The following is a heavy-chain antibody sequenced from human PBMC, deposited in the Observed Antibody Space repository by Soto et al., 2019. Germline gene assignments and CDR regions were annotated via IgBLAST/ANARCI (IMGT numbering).Heavy chain of an antibody. V-gene: IGHV5-10-1*01. J-gene: IGHJ6*02. D-gene: IGHD2-2*01. CDR1: GYSFTSYW. Sequence: PGESLKISCKGSGYSFTSYWISWVRQMPGKGLEWMGRIDPSDSYTNYSPSFQGHVTISADKSISTAYLQWSSLKASDTAMYYCATMPRTTNYYYYGMDVWGQGTTVTVSS. CDR3: ATMPRTTNYYYYGMDV. CDR2: IDPSDSYT.